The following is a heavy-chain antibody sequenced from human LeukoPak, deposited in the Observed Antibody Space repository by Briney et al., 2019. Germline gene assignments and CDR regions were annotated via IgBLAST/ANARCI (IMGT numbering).Heavy chain of an antibody. V-gene: IGHV3-13*01. CDR1: GFTPTNYD. D-gene: IGHD2-21*01. Sequence: PGGSLRLSCATSGFTPTNYDMHWVRQATGKGLEWVSAIGTAGDTYYPGSVKGRFTISRENAKNSLYLQMNSLRAGDTAVYYCARAGGDLEAFDIWGQGTMVTVSS. J-gene: IGHJ3*02. CDR2: IGTAGDT. CDR3: ARAGGDLEAFDI.